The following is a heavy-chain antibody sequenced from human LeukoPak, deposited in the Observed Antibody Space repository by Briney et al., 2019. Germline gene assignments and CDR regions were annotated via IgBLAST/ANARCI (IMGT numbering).Heavy chain of an antibody. J-gene: IGHJ5*02. CDR3: ARDFTRIRGQGWFDP. D-gene: IGHD3-10*01. V-gene: IGHV4-38-2*02. CDR2: VYYSGST. CDR1: GDSVSSGFF. Sequence: SETLCLTCTVSGDSVSSGFFWGWIRQPPGKGLEWIGSVYYSGSTYYNPSLESRVTISIDPSKNQFSLKVGSVTAADTAMYYCARDFTRIRGQGWFDPWGQGTLVTVSS.